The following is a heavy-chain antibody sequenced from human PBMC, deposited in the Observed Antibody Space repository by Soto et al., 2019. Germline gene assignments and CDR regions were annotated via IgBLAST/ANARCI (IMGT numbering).Heavy chain of an antibody. Sequence: EVQLLESGGGLVQPGGSLRLSCAVSGFTFSRHAMSWVRQAPGKGLEWVSVISGRGGNTYYADSVKGRFTISRDNSKNTVYLQMNTLRAEDTAVYYCAKENGDYGWFDPWGQGTLVTVSS. J-gene: IGHJ5*02. CDR2: ISGRGGNT. D-gene: IGHD4-17*01. CDR1: GFTFSRHA. CDR3: AKENGDYGWFDP. V-gene: IGHV3-23*01.